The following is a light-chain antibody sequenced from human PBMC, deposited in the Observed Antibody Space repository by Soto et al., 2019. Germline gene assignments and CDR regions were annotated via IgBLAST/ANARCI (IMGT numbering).Light chain of an antibody. CDR3: QKSNSTPRIT. V-gene: IGKV1-39*01. J-gene: IGKJ5*01. Sequence: DIQMTQFPSSLSASVRDRVTITCRASQSIRNYLNWYQQKPGKAPKLLIYAASSLQSGVPSRFSGRGSGTDSTPTTTSLQPEVFATYSCQKSNSTPRITFGKGTRREIK. CDR2: AAS. CDR1: QSIRNY.